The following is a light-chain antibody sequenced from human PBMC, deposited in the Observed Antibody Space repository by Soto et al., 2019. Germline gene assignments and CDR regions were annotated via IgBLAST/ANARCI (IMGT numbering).Light chain of an antibody. J-gene: IGLJ3*02. CDR1: SSDVGAYKY. CDR3: TSYVGSNIWV. Sequence: QSALTQPPSASGSPGQSVTISCTGTSSDVGAYKYVSWYQQYPGKAPKLMIYEVSKRPSGVPDRFSGSKSGNTASLTVSGLQAEDEDDDYCTSYVGSNIWVFGGGTKVTVL. V-gene: IGLV2-8*01. CDR2: EVS.